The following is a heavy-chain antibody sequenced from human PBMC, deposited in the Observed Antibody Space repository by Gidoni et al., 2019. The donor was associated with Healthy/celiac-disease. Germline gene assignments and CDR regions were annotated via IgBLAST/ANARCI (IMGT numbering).Heavy chain of an antibody. CDR1: GYSISSGYY. CDR3: ARVYDFWSGRLFDY. CDR2: IYHSGST. Sequence: QVQLQESGPGLVKPSETLSLTCTVSGYSISSGYYWGWIRQPPGKGLEWIGSIYHSGSTYYNPSLKSRVTISVDTSKNQFSLKLSSVTAADTAVYYCARVYDFWSGRLFDYWGQGTLVTVSS. D-gene: IGHD3-3*01. J-gene: IGHJ4*02. V-gene: IGHV4-38-2*02.